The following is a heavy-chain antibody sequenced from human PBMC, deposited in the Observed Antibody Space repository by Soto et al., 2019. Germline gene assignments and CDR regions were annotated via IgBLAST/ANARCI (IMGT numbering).Heavy chain of an antibody. CDR3: ARYYYGSGSYQDY. D-gene: IGHD3-10*01. Sequence: QVQLQESGPGLVKPSQTLSLTCTVSGGSISSGDYYWSWIRQPPGKGLEWLGYIYYRGSTYYNPSLKSRVTISVDTSNNQFSLKLTSVTAADTAVYYCARYYYGSGSYQDYWGQGTLVTVSS. CDR1: GGSISSGDYY. CDR2: IYYRGST. V-gene: IGHV4-30-4*01. J-gene: IGHJ4*02.